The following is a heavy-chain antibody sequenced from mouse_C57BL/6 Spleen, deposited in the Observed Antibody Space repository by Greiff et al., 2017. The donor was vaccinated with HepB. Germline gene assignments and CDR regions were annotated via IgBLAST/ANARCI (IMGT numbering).Heavy chain of an antibody. V-gene: IGHV5-4*01. D-gene: IGHD4-1*02. CDR1: GFTFSSYA. J-gene: IGHJ2*01. Sequence: EVQLVESGGGLVKPGGSLKLSCAASGFTFSSYAMSWVRQTPEKRLKWVATISDGGSYTYYPDNVKGRFTISRDNAKNNRYLQMSHLKAEDTAMYYCAREGATGTGDYWGQGTTLTVSS. CDR3: AREGATGTGDY. CDR2: ISDGGSYT.